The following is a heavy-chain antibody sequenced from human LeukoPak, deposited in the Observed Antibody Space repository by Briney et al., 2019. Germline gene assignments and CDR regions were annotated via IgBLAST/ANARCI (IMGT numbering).Heavy chain of an antibody. CDR3: ARLGYCTNGVCFFDY. CDR1: GGSISSSSYY. D-gene: IGHD2-8*01. Sequence: SETLSLTCTVSGGSISSSSYYWGWVRQPPGRGLEWIGSIYYSGSTYYNSSLKSLVTVSVDTSKNQFSLRLSSVTAADTAVYYCARLGYCTNGVCFFDYWGLGTLVTVSS. CDR2: IYYSGST. V-gene: IGHV4-39*01. J-gene: IGHJ4*02.